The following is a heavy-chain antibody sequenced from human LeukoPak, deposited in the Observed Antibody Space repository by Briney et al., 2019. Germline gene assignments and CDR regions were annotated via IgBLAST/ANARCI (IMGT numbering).Heavy chain of an antibody. J-gene: IGHJ3*02. CDR1: GYTFTSDD. Sequence: ASVKVSCKASGYTFTSDDINWVRQATGQGLEWMGWMNPNSGNTGYAQKFQGRVTMTRNTSISTAYMELSSLRSEDTAVYYCARGLLWRILDKIDDAFDIWGQGTMVTVSS. V-gene: IGHV1-8*01. CDR2: MNPNSGNT. CDR3: ARGLLWRILDKIDDAFDI. D-gene: IGHD3-16*01.